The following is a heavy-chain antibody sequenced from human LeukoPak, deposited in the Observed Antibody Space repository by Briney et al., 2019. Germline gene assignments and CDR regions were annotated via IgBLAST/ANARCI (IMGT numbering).Heavy chain of an antibody. CDR1: GGSISSGGYY. CDR3: ARDVRGVSFYYYYGMDV. J-gene: IGHJ6*02. CDR2: IYYSGST. D-gene: IGHD3-10*01. V-gene: IGHV4-31*03. Sequence: PSETLSLTCTVSGGSISSGGYYWNWIRQHPGKGLEWIGYIYYSGSTYYNPSLKSRVTISVDTSKNQFSLKLSSVTAADTAVYYCARDVRGVSFYYYYGMDVWGQGTTVTVSS.